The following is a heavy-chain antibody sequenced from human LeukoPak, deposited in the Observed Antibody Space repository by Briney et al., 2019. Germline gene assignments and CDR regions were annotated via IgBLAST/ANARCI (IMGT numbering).Heavy chain of an antibody. J-gene: IGHJ6*03. CDR1: GFTFSSYD. CDR2: IGTAGDT. CDR3: ARGFYGDSSYYYYYMDV. Sequence: PGGSLRLSCAASGFTFSSYDMHWVRQATGKGLEWVSAIGTAGDTYYPGSVKGRFTISRENAKNSLYLQMNSLRAWDTAVYYCARGFYGDSSYYYYYMDVWGKGTTVTVSS. D-gene: IGHD3-22*01. V-gene: IGHV3-13*01.